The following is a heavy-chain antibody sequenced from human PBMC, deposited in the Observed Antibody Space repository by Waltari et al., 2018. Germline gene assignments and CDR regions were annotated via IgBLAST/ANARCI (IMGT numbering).Heavy chain of an antibody. CDR2: MNPNSGNT. CDR1: GYTFTSYD. D-gene: IGHD3-22*01. J-gene: IGHJ4*02. V-gene: IGHV1-8*03. CDR3: ARGFGIYYDSSGSCFDY. Sequence: QVQLVQSGAEVKKPGASVKVSCKASGYTFTSYDINWVRQATGQGLEWMGWMNPNSGNTGYAQKFHGRVTITSNTAISTAYMELSSLRSEDTAVYYCARGFGIYYDSSGSCFDYWGQGTLVTVSS.